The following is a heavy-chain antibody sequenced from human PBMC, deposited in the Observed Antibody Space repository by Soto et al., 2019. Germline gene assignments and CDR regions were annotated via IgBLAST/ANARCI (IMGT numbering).Heavy chain of an antibody. J-gene: IGHJ4*02. V-gene: IGHV4-34*01. D-gene: IGHD5-18*01. CDR2: INHSGST. Sequence: SETLSLTCAVYGGSLSGYYWSWIRQPPGKGLEWIGEINHSGSTNYNPSLKSRVTISVDTSKNQFSLKLSSVTAADTAVYYCADLRGYSYGYVYWGQGTLVTVSS. CDR3: ADLRGYSYGYVY. CDR1: GGSLSGYY.